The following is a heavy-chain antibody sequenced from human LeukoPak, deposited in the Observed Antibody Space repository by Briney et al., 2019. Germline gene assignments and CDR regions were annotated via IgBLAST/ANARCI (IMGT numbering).Heavy chain of an antibody. CDR2: IIPIFGTA. CDR3: ARAPSYGYNWFDP. J-gene: IGHJ5*02. V-gene: IGHV1-69*05. CDR1: GGTFSSYA. D-gene: IGHD5-18*01. Sequence: ASVKVSCKASGGTFSSYAISWVRQAPGQGLEWMGGIIPIFGTANYAQKFQGRVTITTDESTSTAYMELSSLRSEDTAVYYCARAPSYGYNWFDPWGQGTLVTVSS.